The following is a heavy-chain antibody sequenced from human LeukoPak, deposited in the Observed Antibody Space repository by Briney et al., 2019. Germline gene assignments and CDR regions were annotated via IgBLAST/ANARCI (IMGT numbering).Heavy chain of an antibody. CDR1: GGSFSGYY. CDR3: ARGITIFGVVIRPRWFDP. Sequence: SETLSLTCAVYGGSFSGYYWSWIRQPPGKGLEWIGEINHSGSTNYNPSLKSRVTISVDTSKNQFSLKLSSVTAADTAVYYCARGITIFGVVIRPRWFDPWGQGTLVTASS. V-gene: IGHV4-34*01. D-gene: IGHD3-3*01. CDR2: INHSGST. J-gene: IGHJ5*02.